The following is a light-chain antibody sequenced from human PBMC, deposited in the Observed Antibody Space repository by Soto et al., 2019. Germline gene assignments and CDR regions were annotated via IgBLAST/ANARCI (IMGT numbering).Light chain of an antibody. CDR2: DAS. J-gene: IGKJ1*01. CDR1: QSVSNNY. Sequence: EIVLTQSPGTLSLSPGERATLSCRASQSVSNNYLAWYQQKPGQAPRLLIYDASNRATGIPARFSGSGSGTDFTLTISSLEPEDFAVYYCQQRSNWPPTWTFGQGTKV. CDR3: QQRSNWPPTWT. V-gene: IGKV3-11*01.